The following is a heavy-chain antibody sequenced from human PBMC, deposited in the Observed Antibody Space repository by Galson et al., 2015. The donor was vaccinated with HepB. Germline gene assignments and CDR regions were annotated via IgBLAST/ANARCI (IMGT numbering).Heavy chain of an antibody. Sequence: SLRLSCAASGFTFSSYAMHWVRQAPGKGLEWVAVISYDGSNKYYADSVKGRFTISRDNSKNTLYLQMNSLRAEDTAVYYCARDRADSSDAFDIWGQGTMVTVSS. D-gene: IGHD3-22*01. J-gene: IGHJ3*02. V-gene: IGHV3-30-3*01. CDR1: GFTFSSYA. CDR3: ARDRADSSDAFDI. CDR2: ISYDGSNK.